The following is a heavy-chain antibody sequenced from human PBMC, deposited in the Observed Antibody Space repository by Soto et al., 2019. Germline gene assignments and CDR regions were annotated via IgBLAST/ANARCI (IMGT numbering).Heavy chain of an antibody. CDR2: ISSSGSDI. D-gene: IGHD3-16*01. V-gene: IGHV3-21*01. Sequence: GGSLRLSCAASGFSFSSYSINWVRQAPGKGLEWASCISSSGSDIYYADSAKGRFTISRDNTKNSVFLQMNSLRAEDTAVYYCAKVGPVWGAADFWGQGTPVTVSS. J-gene: IGHJ4*02. CDR1: GFSFSSYS. CDR3: AKVGPVWGAADF.